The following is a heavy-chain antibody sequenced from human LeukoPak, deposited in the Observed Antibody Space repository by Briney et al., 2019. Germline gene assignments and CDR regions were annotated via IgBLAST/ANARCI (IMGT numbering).Heavy chain of an antibody. CDR1: GLTFSSYA. CDR3: TRILLKWELPGSDAFDI. D-gene: IGHD1-26*01. V-gene: IGHV3-30-3*01. Sequence: GGSLRLSCAASGLTFSSYAMHWVRQAPGKGLEWVAVISYDGSNKYYADSVKGRFTISRDNSKNTLYLQMNSLKTEDTAVYYCTRILLKWELPGSDAFDIWGEGTMVTVSS. CDR2: ISYDGSNK. J-gene: IGHJ3*02.